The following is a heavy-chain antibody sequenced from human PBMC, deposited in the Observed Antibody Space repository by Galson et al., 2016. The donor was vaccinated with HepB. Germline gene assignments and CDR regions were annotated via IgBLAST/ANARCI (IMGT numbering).Heavy chain of an antibody. CDR1: GFTFSRYE. D-gene: IGHD3-10*01. CDR2: ISSSGTTI. CDR3: ARVLFGSGSYWCLDV. J-gene: IGHJ6*02. V-gene: IGHV3-48*03. Sequence: SLRLSCAASGFTFSRYEMNWVRQAPGKGLEWVSYISSSGTTIYYADSVKGRFTISRDNAQNLLFLQMNSLRDEDTAVYYCARVLFGSGSYWCLDVWGQGTTVTVSS.